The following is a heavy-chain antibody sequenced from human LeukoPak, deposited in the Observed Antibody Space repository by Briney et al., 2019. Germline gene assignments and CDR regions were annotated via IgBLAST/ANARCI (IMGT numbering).Heavy chain of an antibody. J-gene: IGHJ4*02. CDR1: GGSISSYY. CDR2: IYYSGST. Sequence: SETLYLTCTVSGGSISSYYWSWIRQPPGKGLEWIGYIYYSGSTNYNPSLKSRVTISVDTSKNQFSLKLGSVTAADTAVYYCAREYYGSGSYYVKYFDYWGQGTLVTVSS. D-gene: IGHD3-10*01. CDR3: AREYYGSGSYYVKYFDY. V-gene: IGHV4-59*01.